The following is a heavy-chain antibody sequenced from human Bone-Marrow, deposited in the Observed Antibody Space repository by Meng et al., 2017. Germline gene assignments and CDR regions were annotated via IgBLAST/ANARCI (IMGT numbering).Heavy chain of an antibody. CDR2: IKQEGSGK. CDR1: GFTFSSYW. J-gene: IGHJ4*02. CDR3: ARGLYYYDSSGYYYGY. D-gene: IGHD3-22*01. Sequence: GGSLRLSCAASGFTFSSYWMSWVRQAPGKGLEWVANIKQEGSGKYYVDSVKGRFTISRDNAKNSLYLQMNSLRAEDTAVYYCARGLYYYDSSGYYYGYWGQGTLVTVSS. V-gene: IGHV3-7*01.